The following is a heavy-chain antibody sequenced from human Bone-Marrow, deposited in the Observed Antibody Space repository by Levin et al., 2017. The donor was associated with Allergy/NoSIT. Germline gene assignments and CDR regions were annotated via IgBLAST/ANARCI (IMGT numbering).Heavy chain of an antibody. Sequence: GESLKISCRTSGFTFTTYWISWLRQMPGKGLECMGKIDPSDSYTNYNPSFQGHVTISADTSISTAYLQWSSLKASDTAIYYCARQTYGSGSYHWFDPWGQGTLVTVSA. CDR3: ARQTYGSGSYHWFDP. D-gene: IGHD3-10*01. CDR2: IDPSDSYT. J-gene: IGHJ5*02. CDR1: GFTFTTYW. V-gene: IGHV5-10-1*01.